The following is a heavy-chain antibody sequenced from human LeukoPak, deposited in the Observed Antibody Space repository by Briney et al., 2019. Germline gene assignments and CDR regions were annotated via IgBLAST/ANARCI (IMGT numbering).Heavy chain of an antibody. D-gene: IGHD3-10*01. CDR2: INHSGRT. V-gene: IGHV4-34*01. CDR1: GGSISSYY. Sequence: PSETLSLTCTVSGGSISSYYWSWIRQPPGKGLEWIGEINHSGRTNYNPSLKSRVTISVDTSKNHFSLKLSSVTAADTAVYYCARGGLQHYYGSGSHDYWGQGTLVTVSS. J-gene: IGHJ4*02. CDR3: ARGGLQHYYGSGSHDY.